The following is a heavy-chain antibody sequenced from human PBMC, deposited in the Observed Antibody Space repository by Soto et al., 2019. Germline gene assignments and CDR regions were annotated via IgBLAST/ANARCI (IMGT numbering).Heavy chain of an antibody. Sequence: GASLKISCQGFGYSFTSFWIGWVRQMPGKGLEWMGIINPVDSDTRYSPSFQGQVTISVDKSITTAYLQWSSLKASDTAMYNYARGFSRPPAPPILAYGGRGPLVPVSS. J-gene: IGHJ4*02. V-gene: IGHV5-51*01. CDR1: GYSFTSFW. CDR3: ARGFSRPPAPPILAY. CDR2: INPVDSDT.